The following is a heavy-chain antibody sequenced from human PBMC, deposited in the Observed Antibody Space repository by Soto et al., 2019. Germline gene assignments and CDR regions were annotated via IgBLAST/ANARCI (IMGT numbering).Heavy chain of an antibody. CDR1: GASVAGGSSY. CDR3: ARYTYSGYNFVI. CDR2: IASSGRT. J-gene: IGHJ4*02. V-gene: IGHV4-30-4*01. D-gene: IGHD5-12*01. Sequence: QVQLRESGPGLVKPSQTLSLTCSVSGASVAGGSSYWSWVRQPPGKGLEWIGYIASSGRTCYNTSLTSRGTISADTDKNQISLQLTSVTAEDTAVYDCARYTYSGYNFVIWGQGTLVTVSA.